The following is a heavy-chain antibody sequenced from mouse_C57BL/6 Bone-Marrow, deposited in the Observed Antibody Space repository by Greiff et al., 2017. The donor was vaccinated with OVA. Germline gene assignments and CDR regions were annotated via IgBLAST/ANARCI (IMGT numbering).Heavy chain of an antibody. CDR1: GYSITSGYY. CDR2: ISYDGSN. CDR3: ARGCNWAPLDY. D-gene: IGHD4-1*01. Sequence: DVKLQESGPGLVKPSQSLSLTCSVTGYSITSGYYWNWIRQFPGNKLEWMGYISYDGSNNYNPSLKNRISITRDTSKNQFFLKLNSVTTEDTATYYCARGCNWAPLDYWGRGTTLTVSS. J-gene: IGHJ2*01. V-gene: IGHV3-6*01.